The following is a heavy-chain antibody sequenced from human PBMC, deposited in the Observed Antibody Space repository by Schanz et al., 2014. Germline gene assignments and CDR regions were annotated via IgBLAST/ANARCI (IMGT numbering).Heavy chain of an antibody. J-gene: IGHJ4*02. CDR3: AKYGGGYSYGFVEY. V-gene: IGHV3-23*01. D-gene: IGHD5-18*01. Sequence: EVQLLESGGGFVQPGGSLRLSCAASGFSFSTYGMTWVRQAPGQGLEWVSTISGSGGDTYPADSVKGRFTISRDNSNNALYLQMKSLRAEDTAVYYCAKYGGGYSYGFVEYWGQGTLVTVSS. CDR1: GFSFSTYG. CDR2: ISGSGGDT.